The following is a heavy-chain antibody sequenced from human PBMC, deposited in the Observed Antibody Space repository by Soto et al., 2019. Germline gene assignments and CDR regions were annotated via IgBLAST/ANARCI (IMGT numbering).Heavy chain of an antibody. CDR2: IYYSGST. D-gene: IGHD3-16*01. V-gene: IGHV4-31*03. Sequence: SETLSLTCTVSGGSIISGGYYWSWIRQHPGKGLEWIGYIYYSGSTYYNPSLKSRVTISVDTSKNQFSLKLSSVTAADTAVYYCARVWGPYYYYMDVWGKGTTVTVSS. CDR1: GGSIISGGYY. CDR3: ARVWGPYYYYMDV. J-gene: IGHJ6*03.